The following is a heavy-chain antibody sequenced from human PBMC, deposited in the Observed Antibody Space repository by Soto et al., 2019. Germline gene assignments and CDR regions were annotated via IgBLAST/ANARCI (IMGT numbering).Heavy chain of an antibody. J-gene: IGHJ6*02. V-gene: IGHV3-23*01. CDR3: ARGDRGGSGSPASYYYSGLDV. CDR2: VSTRGDIT. D-gene: IGHD3-10*01. CDR1: GLNFNDYA. Sequence: EVQLLESGGDLVQPGGSLRLSCAASGLNFNDYAMTWVRQAPGKGLEWVSSVSTRGDITYYSDSVKGRFIISRDNSKNTLFLHRNSLRAEDTALYYCARGDRGGSGSPASYYYSGLDVWGQGTTVTVSS.